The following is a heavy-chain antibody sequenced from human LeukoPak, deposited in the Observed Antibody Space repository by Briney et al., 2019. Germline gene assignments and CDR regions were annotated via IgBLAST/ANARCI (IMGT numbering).Heavy chain of an antibody. V-gene: IGHV1-8*01. Sequence: ASVKVSCKASGYTFTSYDINWVRQATGQGLEWMGWMSPNSGNTGYAQKFQGRVTMTRNTSISTAYMELSCLRSEDTAVYYCAIRYGSGEKYYYYYYMDVWGKGTTVTVSS. D-gene: IGHD3-10*01. CDR2: MSPNSGNT. CDR1: GYTFTSYD. CDR3: AIRYGSGEKYYYYYYMDV. J-gene: IGHJ6*03.